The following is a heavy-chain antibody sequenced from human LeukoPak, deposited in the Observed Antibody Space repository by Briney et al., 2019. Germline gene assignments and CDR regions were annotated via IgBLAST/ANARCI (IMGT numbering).Heavy chain of an antibody. CDR2: INPNSGGT. Sequence: ASVKVSSKASGYTSTGYYMHWVRQAPGQGLEWMGRINPNSGGTNYAQKFQGRATMTRDTSISTAYMELSRLRSDDTAVYYCARDPDSITIFGVVTETISRYWGQGTLVTVSS. CDR1: GYTSTGYY. V-gene: IGHV1-2*06. CDR3: ARDPDSITIFGVVTETISRY. J-gene: IGHJ4*02. D-gene: IGHD3-3*01.